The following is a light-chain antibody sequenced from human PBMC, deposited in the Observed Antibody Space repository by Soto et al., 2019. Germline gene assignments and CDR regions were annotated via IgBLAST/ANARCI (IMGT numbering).Light chain of an antibody. CDR3: SSFASSNTWV. CDR2: EVT. CDR1: SSDIGGYSF. Sequence: QSALTQPPSVSGSPGQSVTISCSGTSSDIGGYSFVSWYQQHAGKAPKLVIYEVTKRPSGVPDRFSGSKSANTASLTVSGLQAEDEADYYCSSFASSNTWVFGGGTKLTVL. V-gene: IGLV2-8*01. J-gene: IGLJ3*02.